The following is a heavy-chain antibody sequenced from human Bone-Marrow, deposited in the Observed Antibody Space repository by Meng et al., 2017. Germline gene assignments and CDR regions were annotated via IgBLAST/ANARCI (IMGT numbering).Heavy chain of an antibody. CDR1: GYIFNNYG. CDR2: ISAYNGNT. D-gene: IGHD1-14*01. J-gene: IGHJ5*02. CDR3: ARDLPGGTKGTWLDL. Sequence: QVQLLQSGAEVKKPGASVKVCCKASGYIFNNYGVSWVRQAPGQGPEWMGWISAYNGNTNYAQNFQGRFTMTTDTSTSTAYMELRSLRSDDTAVYYCARDLPGGTKGTWLDLWGQGTLVTVSS. V-gene: IGHV1-18*01.